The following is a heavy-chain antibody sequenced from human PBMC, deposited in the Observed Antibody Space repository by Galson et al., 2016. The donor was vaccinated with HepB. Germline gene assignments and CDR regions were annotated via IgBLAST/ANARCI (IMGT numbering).Heavy chain of an antibody. CDR3: ARAHSWPVALY. V-gene: IGHV4-34*01. CDR2: INHSGSS. J-gene: IGHJ4*02. D-gene: IGHD6-13*01. CDR1: GGSFSGYY. Sequence: SETLSLTCGVYGGSFSGYYWSWIRQTPGKGLEWIGEINHSGSSNYNPSLKSRVTVSVDTPKNQFSLKLSSVTAADTALYYCARAHSWPVALYWGQGTLVTVSS.